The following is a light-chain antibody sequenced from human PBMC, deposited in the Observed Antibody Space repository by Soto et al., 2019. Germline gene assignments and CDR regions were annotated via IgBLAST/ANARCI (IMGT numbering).Light chain of an antibody. CDR3: QQYNNWPWT. CDR2: GIS. J-gene: IGKJ1*01. CDR1: QSINNN. Sequence: EIVLTQSPATLSVSPGEGATLSCRASQSINNNYLAWYQQKPGQAPRLLIYGISTRATGVPARFSGSGSGTEFTLSISSLQSEDFAVYSCQQYNNWPWTFGQGTKVEIK. V-gene: IGKV3-15*01.